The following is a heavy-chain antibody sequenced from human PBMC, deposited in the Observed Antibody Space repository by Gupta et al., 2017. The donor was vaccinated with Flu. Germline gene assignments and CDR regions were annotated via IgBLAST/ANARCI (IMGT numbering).Heavy chain of an antibody. CDR3: ATVTSGC. J-gene: IGHJ4*02. Sequence: SYLQWVRQAPGKGLVWVSRINPDGSSTTYAESVKGRFTISGDNAKNTLYLQMNSLGDDDTAVYYCATVTSGCWGQGTLVTVSS. CDR1: SY. V-gene: IGHV3-74*03. D-gene: IGHD4-17*01. CDR2: INPDGSST.